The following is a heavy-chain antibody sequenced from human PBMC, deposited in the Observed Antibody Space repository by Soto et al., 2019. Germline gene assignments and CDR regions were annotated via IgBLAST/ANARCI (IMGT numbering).Heavy chain of an antibody. Sequence: ASGKVSCKASGYSFTSYGISWVRQAPGQGLEWMGWISAYNGNTNYEQKFQGRVAMTTDTSTNTAYLELRTLRSDDAAVYYCARDPPITGSLRGTPLMAVWGQGTTVTVSS. J-gene: IGHJ6*02. CDR2: ISAYNGNT. CDR1: GYSFTSYG. CDR3: ARDPPITGSLRGTPLMAV. D-gene: IGHD1-20*01. V-gene: IGHV1-18*04.